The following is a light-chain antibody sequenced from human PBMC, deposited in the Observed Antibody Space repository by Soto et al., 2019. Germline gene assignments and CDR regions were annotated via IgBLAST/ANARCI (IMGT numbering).Light chain of an antibody. Sequence: QSALPQHASVSGSPGQSITVSCTGTSSDVGGYNSVSWYQQHPGKPPKLIIYEVSNRPSGVSDRFSGSKSGNTASLTISALQPEDQSDYYCSSYNITSRYVFGTGTKVTV. CDR3: SSYNITSRYV. CDR1: SSDVGGYNS. J-gene: IGLJ1*01. CDR2: EVS. V-gene: IGLV2-14*03.